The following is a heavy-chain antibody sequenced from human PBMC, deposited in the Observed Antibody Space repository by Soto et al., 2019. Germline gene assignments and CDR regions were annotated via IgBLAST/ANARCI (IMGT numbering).Heavy chain of an antibody. CDR1: GFTFSYYS. Sequence: PGGSLRLSCAASGFTFSYYSMKWVRQAPGKGLEWVSSISSSSTYINYADALKGRFSVSRDNSNNSLYLQMNSLRAEDTAVYYCAKGGRSGWDPVDYWGQGTLVTVSS. J-gene: IGHJ4*02. CDR3: AKGGRSGWDPVDY. CDR2: ISSSSTYI. V-gene: IGHV3-21*04. D-gene: IGHD6-19*01.